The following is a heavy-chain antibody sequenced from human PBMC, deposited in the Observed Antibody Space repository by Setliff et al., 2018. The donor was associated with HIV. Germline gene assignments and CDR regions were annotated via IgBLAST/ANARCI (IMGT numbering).Heavy chain of an antibody. CDR1: GDSISTISSY. CDR3: AREIRAATIYYYYYMDV. Sequence: PSDTLSLTCTVSGDSISTISSYWGWIRQSPGKGLEWIANIYNRGNTYYNPSLKRRVTVSVDTSKNQFSLKLSSVTAADTAVYYCAREIRAATIYYYYYMDVWGKGTTVTVSS. J-gene: IGHJ6*03. D-gene: IGHD2-15*01. V-gene: IGHV4-39*07. CDR2: IYNRGNT.